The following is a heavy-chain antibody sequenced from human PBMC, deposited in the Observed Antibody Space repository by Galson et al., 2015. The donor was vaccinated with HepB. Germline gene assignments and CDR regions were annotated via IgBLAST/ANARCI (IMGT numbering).Heavy chain of an antibody. V-gene: IGHV3-48*02. Sequence: SLGLSCADSGFTFSSYSMNWVRQAPGKGLEWGAYIRSGGQTIHYADSVKGRFTISRDDAESSLFLQMNSLTDEDTAVYYCVRDPNALDYWGKGILVIVSS. CDR3: VRDPNALDY. J-gene: IGHJ4*02. CDR2: IRSGGQTI. CDR1: GFTFSSYS. D-gene: IGHD2-2*01.